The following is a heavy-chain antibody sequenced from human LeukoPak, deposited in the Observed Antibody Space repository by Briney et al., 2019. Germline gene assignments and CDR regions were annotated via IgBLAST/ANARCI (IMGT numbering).Heavy chain of an antibody. D-gene: IGHD3-3*01. CDR1: GGSINSNYW. CDR3: ARHYDLWSGYNY. CDR2: IYHTGSV. J-gene: IGHJ4*02. Sequence: SETLSLTCAVSGGSINSNYWWTWVRQSPGKGLEWIGEIYHTGSVNYNLSLESRVTISRDRSKNQFSLMLRSVTAADTAVYYCARHYDLWSGYNYWGQGLLVTVSS. V-gene: IGHV4-4*02.